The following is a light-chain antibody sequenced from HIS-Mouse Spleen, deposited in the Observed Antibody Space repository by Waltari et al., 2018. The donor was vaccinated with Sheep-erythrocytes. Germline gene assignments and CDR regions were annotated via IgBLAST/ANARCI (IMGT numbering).Light chain of an antibody. V-gene: IGLV2-23*01. CDR2: EGS. J-gene: IGLJ3*02. CDR3: CSYADSSTWV. Sequence: QSALTQPASVSGSPGQSIPISCTGTSSDVGRYTLVSWYQQHPGKAPKLMIYEGSKRPSGVSNRFSGSKSGNTASLTISGLQAEDEADYYCCSYADSSTWVFGGGTKLTVL. CDR1: SSDVGRYTL.